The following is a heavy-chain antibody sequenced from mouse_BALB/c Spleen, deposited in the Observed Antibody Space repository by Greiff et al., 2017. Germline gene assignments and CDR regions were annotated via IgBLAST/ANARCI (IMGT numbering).Heavy chain of an antibody. D-gene: IGHD1-1*01. Sequence: VQVVESGAELARPGASVKMSCKASGYTFTSYTMHWVKQRPGQGLEWIGYINPSSGYTNYNQKFKDKATLTADKSSSTAYMQLSSLTSEDSAVYYCARPYPVVRGYYAMDYWGQGTSVTVSS. V-gene: IGHV1-4*01. CDR3: ARPYPVVRGYYAMDY. CDR2: INPSSGYT. CDR1: GYTFTSYT. J-gene: IGHJ4*01.